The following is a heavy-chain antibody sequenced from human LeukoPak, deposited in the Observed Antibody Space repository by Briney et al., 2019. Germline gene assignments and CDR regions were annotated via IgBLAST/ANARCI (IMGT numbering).Heavy chain of an antibody. Sequence: SETLSLTCTVSGGSISSSSYYWGWIRQPPRKGLEWIGRIYYSGSTNYNPSLKSRVTMSVDTSKNQFSLKLSSVTAADTAVYYCARDMHYYDSSAYYYYYYMDVWGKGTTVTISS. CDR1: GGSISSSSYY. CDR2: IYYSGST. J-gene: IGHJ6*03. D-gene: IGHD3-22*01. V-gene: IGHV4-39*07. CDR3: ARDMHYYDSSAYYYYYYMDV.